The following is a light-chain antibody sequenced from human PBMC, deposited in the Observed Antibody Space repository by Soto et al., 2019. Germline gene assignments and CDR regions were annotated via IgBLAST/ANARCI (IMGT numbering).Light chain of an antibody. V-gene: IGKV3D-20*01. J-gene: IGKJ1*01. CDR3: QQYGSSPS. CDR1: QRVAGGF. CDR2: DTS. Sequence: DIALTQSPASLSLSPGERATLYCGASQRVAGGFLAWYEQKPGLAPRIILYDTSFRATGIPDRFSGSGSGTDFTLTISRLDPEDFAVYYCQQYGSSPSFGQGTKVDIK.